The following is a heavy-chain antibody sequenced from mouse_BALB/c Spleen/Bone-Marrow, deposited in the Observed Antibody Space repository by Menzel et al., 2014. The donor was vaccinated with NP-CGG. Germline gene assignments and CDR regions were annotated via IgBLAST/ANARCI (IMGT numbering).Heavy chain of an antibody. CDR1: GFSLASYG. CDR3: ARGSYFYSMDY. CDR2: MWAGGST. J-gene: IGHJ4*01. Sequence: QVQLQQSGPGLVAPSQSLSIPCTISGFSLASYGLHWVRQPPGKGLEWLGVMWAGGSTNYNSALMSKLSISKDNSESQVFLKMNSLQTHDTAMYYCARGSYFYSMDYWGQGTSVTVSS. V-gene: IGHV2-9*02.